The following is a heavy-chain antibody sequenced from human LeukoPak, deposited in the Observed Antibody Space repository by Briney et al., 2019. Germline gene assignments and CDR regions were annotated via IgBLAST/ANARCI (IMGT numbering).Heavy chain of an antibody. Sequence: SETLSLTCTVSGGSISSYYWSWIRQPPGKGLEWIGYIYYSGTTNYNPSLKSRVTISVDTSKNQFSLKLSTVTAADTAVYYCARGVYIAAAQYGYWGQGTLVTVSS. CDR2: IYYSGTT. CDR1: GGSISSYY. V-gene: IGHV4-59*01. CDR3: ARGVYIAAAQYGY. J-gene: IGHJ4*02. D-gene: IGHD6-13*01.